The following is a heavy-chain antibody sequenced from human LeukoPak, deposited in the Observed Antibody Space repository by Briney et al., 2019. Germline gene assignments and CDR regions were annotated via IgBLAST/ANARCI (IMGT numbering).Heavy chain of an antibody. J-gene: IGHJ4*02. V-gene: IGHV3-7*01. CDR2: IKQDGSEK. CDR1: GFTFSDYY. Sequence: PGGSLRLSCAASGFTFSDYYMSWIRQAPGKGLEWVANIKQDGSEKYYVDSVKGRFTISRDNAKNSLYLQMNSLRAEDTAVYYCARDLGGIVPFDYWGQGTLVTVSS. D-gene: IGHD3-16*01. CDR3: ARDLGGIVPFDY.